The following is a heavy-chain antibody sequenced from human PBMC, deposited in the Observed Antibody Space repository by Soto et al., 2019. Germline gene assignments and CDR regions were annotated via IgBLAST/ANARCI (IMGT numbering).Heavy chain of an antibody. J-gene: IGHJ4*02. CDR3: AKNWATTGSSASH. CDR1: GFTFTTYA. Sequence: EVQLLESGGGLVQPGGSQRLSCAASGFTFTTYAMSWVRQAPGKGLEWVSAISGSGGSTYYADSVKGRFTISRDNSKNTLYLQMHSLRAEDAAVYYCAKNWATTGSSASHRGQGTLVTVTS. V-gene: IGHV3-23*01. D-gene: IGHD1-26*01. CDR2: ISGSGGST.